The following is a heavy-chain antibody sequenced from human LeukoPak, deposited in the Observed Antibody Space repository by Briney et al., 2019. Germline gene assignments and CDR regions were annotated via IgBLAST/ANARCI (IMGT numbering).Heavy chain of an antibody. D-gene: IGHD4-17*01. V-gene: IGHV3-23*01. CDR1: GFTFSSYA. Sequence: GGSLRLSCAASGFTFSSYAMSWVRQAPGKGLEWVSAISSSGDSTYYADSVKGRFTNSRDNSKKMLYLQMNSPRAEDTAVYYCAKEKVPVTIFDYWGQGTLVTVSS. CDR3: AKEKVPVTIFDY. J-gene: IGHJ4*02. CDR2: ISSSGDST.